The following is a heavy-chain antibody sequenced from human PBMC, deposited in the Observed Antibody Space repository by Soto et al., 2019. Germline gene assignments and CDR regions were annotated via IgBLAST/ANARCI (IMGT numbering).Heavy chain of an antibody. Sequence: VASVKVSCKASGGTFSSYAISWVRQAPGQGLEWMGGIIPIFGTANYAQKFQGRVTITADESTSTAYMELSSLRSEDTAVYYCARGGALGYCISTSCYGSYYYYGMDVWGQGTTVTVSS. D-gene: IGHD2-2*01. CDR3: ARGGALGYCISTSCYGSYYYYGMDV. V-gene: IGHV1-69*13. CDR1: GGTFSSYA. J-gene: IGHJ6*02. CDR2: IIPIFGTA.